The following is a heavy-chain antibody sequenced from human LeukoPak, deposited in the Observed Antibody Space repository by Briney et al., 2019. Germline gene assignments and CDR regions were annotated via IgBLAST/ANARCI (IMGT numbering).Heavy chain of an antibody. Sequence: GGSLRLSCAASGFTFSSYEMNWVRQAPGKGLEWVSSISSSSSYIYYADSVKGRFTISRDNAKNSLYLQMNSLRAEDTAVYYCARNYGDYVDDYSYYMDVWGKGTTVTVSS. CDR1: GFTFSSYE. CDR2: ISSSSSYI. D-gene: IGHD4-17*01. V-gene: IGHV3-21*01. J-gene: IGHJ6*03. CDR3: ARNYGDYVDDYSYYMDV.